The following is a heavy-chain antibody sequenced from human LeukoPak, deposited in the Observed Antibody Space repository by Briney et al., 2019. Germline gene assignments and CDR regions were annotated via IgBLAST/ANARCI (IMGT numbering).Heavy chain of an antibody. Sequence: PETLSLTCAVYGGSFSTYYWGWIRQPPGKGLEWIGSIYYSGSTYYNPSLRSRVTISVDTSKNQFSLKLSSVTAADTAVYYCARLLYCSGGSCYHYFDYWGQGTLVTVSS. CDR3: ARLLYCSGGSCYHYFDY. CDR2: IYYSGST. CDR1: GGSFSTYY. J-gene: IGHJ4*02. D-gene: IGHD2-15*01. V-gene: IGHV4-39*07.